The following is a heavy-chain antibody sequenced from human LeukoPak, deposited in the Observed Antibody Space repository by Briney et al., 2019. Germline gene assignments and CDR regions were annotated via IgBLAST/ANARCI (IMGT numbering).Heavy chain of an antibody. CDR1: GGTFSSYA. Sequence: GASVKVSCKASGGTFSSYAISWVRQAPGQGLEWMGGIIPIFGTANYAQKFQGRVTITADKSTNTAYMELSSLRSEDTAVYYCARVNIAARQSVSDGYDYWGQGTLVTVSS. D-gene: IGHD6-6*01. CDR2: IIPIFGTA. V-gene: IGHV1-69*06. J-gene: IGHJ4*02. CDR3: ARVNIAARQSVSDGYDY.